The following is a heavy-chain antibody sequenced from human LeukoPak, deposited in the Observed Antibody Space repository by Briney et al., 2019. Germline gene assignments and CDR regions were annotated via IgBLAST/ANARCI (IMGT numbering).Heavy chain of an antibody. CDR3: ARGLPTGYSSGWYWIDP. D-gene: IGHD6-19*01. J-gene: IGHJ5*02. V-gene: IGHV1-2*02. Sequence: ASVKVSCKASGYTFTGYYMHWVRQAPGQGLEWMGWINPNSGGTHSAQKFQGRVTMTRDTSINTAYMVLSGLRSDDTAVYYCARGLPTGYSSGWYWIDPWGQGTLVTVSS. CDR1: GYTFTGYY. CDR2: INPNSGGT.